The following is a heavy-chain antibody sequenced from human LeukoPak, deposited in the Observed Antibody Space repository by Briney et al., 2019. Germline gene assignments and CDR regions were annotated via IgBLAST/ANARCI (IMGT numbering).Heavy chain of an antibody. CDR3: ARDRAGTAMPMISYYYYYMDV. CDR2: ISSSSSYI. J-gene: IGHJ6*03. D-gene: IGHD5-18*01. Sequence: PGGSLRLSCVASKFNFAMSWVRQAPGTGLEWVSSISSSSSYIYYADSVKGRFTISRDNSKNTLYLQMNSLRAEDTAVYYCARDRAGTAMPMISYYYYYMDVWGKGTTVTVSS. V-gene: IGHV3-21*01. CDR1: KFNFA.